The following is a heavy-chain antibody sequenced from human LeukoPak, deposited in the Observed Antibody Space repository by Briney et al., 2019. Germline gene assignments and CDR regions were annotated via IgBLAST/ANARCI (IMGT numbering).Heavy chain of an antibody. CDR3: ARGGAVRYFDL. CDR1: GYSISSGYY. J-gene: IGHJ2*01. D-gene: IGHD3-10*01. CDR2: IYHSGST. V-gene: IGHV4-38-2*01. Sequence: SETLSLTCAVSGYSISSGYYWGWIRQPPGKGLEWIGSIYHSGSTYYNPSLKSRVTISVDTSKNQFSLKLSSVTAADTAVYYCARGGAVRYFDLWGRGTLVTVSS.